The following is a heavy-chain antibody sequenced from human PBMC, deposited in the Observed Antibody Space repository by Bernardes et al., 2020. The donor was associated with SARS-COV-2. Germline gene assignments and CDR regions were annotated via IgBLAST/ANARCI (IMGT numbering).Heavy chain of an antibody. D-gene: IGHD3-16*01. Sequence: ASVKVSCRASGYTFSEYNMHWVRQAPGQGLEWMGMVDPTGGMTMYGQKVQGRVTLRRDTSTTTVFMELSDLRLDDTAVYYCAREEPNPMSHGVWLGALKPSGMDVWGQGTAVTVSS. J-gene: IGHJ6*02. CDR2: VDPTGGMT. V-gene: IGHV1-46*01. CDR1: GYTFSEYN. CDR3: AREEPNPMSHGVWLGALKPSGMDV.